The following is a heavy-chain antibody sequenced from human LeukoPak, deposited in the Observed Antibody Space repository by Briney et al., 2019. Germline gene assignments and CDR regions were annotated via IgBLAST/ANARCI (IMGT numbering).Heavy chain of an antibody. CDR1: GYTFTTYG. CDR3: ARGARNYYDSSSVDP. J-gene: IGHJ5*02. V-gene: IGHV1-18*01. CDR2: ISAYSGNT. Sequence: ASVTVSCKASGYTFTTYGISWVRQAPGQGLEWMGWISAYSGNTKYAQKFQGRVIMTTDTSTSTAYMELRSLRSDDTAVYYCARGARNYYDSSSVDPWGQGTLVTVSS. D-gene: IGHD3-22*01.